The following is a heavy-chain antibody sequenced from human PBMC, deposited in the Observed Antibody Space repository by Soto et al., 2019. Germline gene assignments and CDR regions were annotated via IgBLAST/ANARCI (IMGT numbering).Heavy chain of an antibody. J-gene: IGHJ6*02. Sequence: QVQLVQSGAEVKKPGASVKVSCKASGYTFTSYAMHWVRQAPGQRLEWMGWINAGNGNTKYSQKFQGRVTITRDTSASTAYMELSSLRSEDTAVYYCAREGRDELNYYYGMDVWGQGTTVTVSS. D-gene: IGHD1-26*01. V-gene: IGHV1-3*01. CDR2: INAGNGNT. CDR1: GYTFTSYA. CDR3: AREGRDELNYYYGMDV.